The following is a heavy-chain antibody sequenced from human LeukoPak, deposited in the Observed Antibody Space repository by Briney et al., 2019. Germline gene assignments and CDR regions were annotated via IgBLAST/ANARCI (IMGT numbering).Heavy chain of an antibody. V-gene: IGHV3-9*01. J-gene: IGHJ3*02. D-gene: IGHD2-2*01. CDR3: AKDRELGYCSSTSCFGALDI. CDR1: GFTFDDYA. CDR2: ISWNSGSI. Sequence: GRSLRLSCAASGFTFDDYAMHWVRQAPGKGLEWVSGISWNSGSIGYADSVKGRFTISRDNAKNSLYLQMNSLRAEDTALYYCAKDRELGYCSSTSCFGALDIWGQGTMVTVSS.